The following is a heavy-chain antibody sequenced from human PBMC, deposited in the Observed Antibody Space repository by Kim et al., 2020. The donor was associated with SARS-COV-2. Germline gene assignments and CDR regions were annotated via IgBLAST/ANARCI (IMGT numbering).Heavy chain of an antibody. V-gene: IGHV3-30*04. CDR1: GFSFTSHA. CDR2: ISYDESNQ. Sequence: GGSLRLSCATSGFSFTSHAMHWVRQAPGKGLEWVALISYDESNQFYGDSVKGRFTISRDKSKNTVYLQMNSLRTEDTAVYYCAKDRGYGSGTYRYLDYWGQGTLVTVSS. J-gene: IGHJ4*02. CDR3: AKDRGYGSGTYRYLDY. D-gene: IGHD3-10*01.